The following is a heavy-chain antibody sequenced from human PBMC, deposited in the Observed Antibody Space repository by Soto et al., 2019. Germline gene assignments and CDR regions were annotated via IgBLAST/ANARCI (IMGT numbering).Heavy chain of an antibody. CDR3: ARDIYYGSGSYYIRTYGMDV. Sequence: GGSLRLSCAASGFTFSDYYMSWIRQAPGKGLEWVSYISSSGSTIYYADSVKGRFTISRDNAKNSLYLQMNSLRAGDTAVYYCARDIYYGSGSYYIRTYGMDVWGQGTTVTVSS. CDR1: GFTFSDYY. CDR2: ISSSGSTI. J-gene: IGHJ6*02. V-gene: IGHV3-11*01. D-gene: IGHD3-10*01.